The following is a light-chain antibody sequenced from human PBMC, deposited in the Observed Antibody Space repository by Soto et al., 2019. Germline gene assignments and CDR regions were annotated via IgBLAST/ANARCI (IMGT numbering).Light chain of an antibody. CDR3: QQANSFPPT. V-gene: IGKV1D-12*01. CDR1: QGISTW. Sequence: DIQMTQSPSSVSASVGDRVTITCRARQGISTWLAWYQQKPGKAPNLLIFAASTLHTGVPSRFSGSSSGTDFTLTISSPQPEDFGTYYCQQANSFPPTFGQGTKVEIK. J-gene: IGKJ1*01. CDR2: AAS.